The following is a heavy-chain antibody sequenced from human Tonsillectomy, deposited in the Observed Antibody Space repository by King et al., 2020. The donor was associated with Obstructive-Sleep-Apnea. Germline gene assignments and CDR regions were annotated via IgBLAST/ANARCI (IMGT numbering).Heavy chain of an antibody. Sequence: QLQESGPGLVKPSETLSLTCTVSGGSISTSYYWTWIRQPPGKGLEWIGTIYSSGSTYYNPSLKRRVTISVDTSKNQFSLNLSSVTAADTAMYYCARGPSLGEENDYWGQGTLVTVSS. D-gene: IGHD2-21*01. CDR1: GGSISTSYY. V-gene: IGHV4-39*07. CDR2: IYSSGST. CDR3: ARGPSLGEENDY. J-gene: IGHJ4*02.